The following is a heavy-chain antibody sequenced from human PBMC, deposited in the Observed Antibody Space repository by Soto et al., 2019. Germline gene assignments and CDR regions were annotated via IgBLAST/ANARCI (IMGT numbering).Heavy chain of an antibody. D-gene: IGHD3-16*01. J-gene: IGHJ6*02. CDR2: ISYDGSNK. CDR3: AKVMLMAGCCPSCVGVLDV. Sequence: QVQLVESGGGVVQPGRSLRLSCAASGFTFSSYGMHWVRQAPGKGLEWVAVISYDGSNKYYADSVKGRFTISRDNFKNTLCRQMNSVRAEDTAVYYWAKVMLMAGCCPSCVGVLDVWGQGTTVTVSS. V-gene: IGHV3-30*18. CDR1: GFTFSSYG.